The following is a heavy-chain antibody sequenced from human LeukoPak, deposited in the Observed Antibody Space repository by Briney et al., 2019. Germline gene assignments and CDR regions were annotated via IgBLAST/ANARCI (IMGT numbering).Heavy chain of an antibody. V-gene: IGHV4-34*01. D-gene: IGHD3-22*01. CDR2: IHSSGRT. Sequence: EPSETLSLTCAVSDGSFRGYYWNWIRQPPGKGLEWAGEIHSSGRTNYNPSLKNRLTLSVDTSKYQFSLKLSSVTAADTAVYYCARGRNYYESSGFYYYFDYWGQGTLVTVAS. CDR3: ARGRNYYESSGFYYYFDY. CDR1: DGSFRGYY. J-gene: IGHJ4*02.